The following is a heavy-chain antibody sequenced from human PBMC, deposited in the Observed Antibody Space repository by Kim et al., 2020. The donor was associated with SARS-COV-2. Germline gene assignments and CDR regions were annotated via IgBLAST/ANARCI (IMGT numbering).Heavy chain of an antibody. J-gene: IGHJ6*02. CDR3: ASAGYSSGWHRGMYV. D-gene: IGHD6-19*01. CDR2: IYHSGST. CDR1: GGSISSSNW. Sequence: SETLSLTCAVSGGSISSSNWWSWVRQPPGKGLEWIGEIYHSGSTNYNPSLKSRVTISVDKSKNQFSLKLSSVIAADTAVYYCASAGYSSGWHRGMYVWGQGTTVTVSS. V-gene: IGHV4-4*02.